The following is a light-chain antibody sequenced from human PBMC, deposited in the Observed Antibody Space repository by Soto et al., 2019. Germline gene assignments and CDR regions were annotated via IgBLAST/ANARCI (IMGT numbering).Light chain of an antibody. Sequence: DIQMTQSPSYLSASVGDRVTITCRASQSISRNLNWYQQKPGKAPQLLIYAAASLQSGVPSRFSGSGSGIDFTLTISSLQPEDFANYYCQQSYSLPPTFGHGTKVEIK. J-gene: IGKJ1*01. CDR3: QQSYSLPPT. V-gene: IGKV1-39*01. CDR1: QSISRN. CDR2: AAA.